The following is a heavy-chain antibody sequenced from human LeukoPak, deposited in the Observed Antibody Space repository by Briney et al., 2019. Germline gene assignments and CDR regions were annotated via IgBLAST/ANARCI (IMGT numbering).Heavy chain of an antibody. Sequence: SQTLSLTCAISGDSVSSNSAAWNWIRQPPSRGLEWLGRTYYRSKWYNDYAVSVKSRITINPDTSKNQFSLQLNSVTPEDTAVYYCARAGGSYESNTKRSAWFDPWGQGTLVTVSS. CDR2: TYYRSKWYN. V-gene: IGHV6-1*01. CDR1: GDSVSSNSAA. J-gene: IGHJ5*02. D-gene: IGHD1-26*01. CDR3: ARAGGSYESNTKRSAWFDP.